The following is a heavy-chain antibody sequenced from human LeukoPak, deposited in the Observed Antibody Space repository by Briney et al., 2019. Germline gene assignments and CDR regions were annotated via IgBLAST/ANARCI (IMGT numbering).Heavy chain of an antibody. CDR2: IWYDGSNK. CDR3: ARDEDYYDSSALPHDAFDI. V-gene: IGHV3-33*01. CDR1: GFTFSSYG. Sequence: GGSLRLSCAASGFTFSSYGMHWVRQAPGKGLEWVAVIWYDGSNKYYADSVKGRFTISRDNSKNTLYLQMNSLRAEDTAVYYCARDEDYYDSSALPHDAFDIWGQGTMVTVSS. D-gene: IGHD3-22*01. J-gene: IGHJ3*02.